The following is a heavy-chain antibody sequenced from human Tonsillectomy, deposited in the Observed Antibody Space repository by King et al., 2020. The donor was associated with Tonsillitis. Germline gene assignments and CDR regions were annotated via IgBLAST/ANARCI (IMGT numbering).Heavy chain of an antibody. CDR1: GLTFGDDP. Sequence: VQLVESGGGLVQPGRSLRVSCTASGLTFGDDPMSCFSQAPVKGLEWVGFIRSKAYGGTTEYAASGKGRFTISRDDSKSIAYLQMNSLKTEDTAVYYCTRAGKNSCFDYWGQGTLVTVSS. CDR2: IRSKAYGGTT. CDR3: TRAGKNSCFDY. V-gene: IGHV3-49*03. J-gene: IGHJ4*02. D-gene: IGHD2-21*01.